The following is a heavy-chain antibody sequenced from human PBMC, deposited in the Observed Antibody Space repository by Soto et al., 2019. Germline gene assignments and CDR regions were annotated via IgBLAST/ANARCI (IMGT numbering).Heavy chain of an antibody. D-gene: IGHD5-12*01. Sequence: ASGPTLVNPTQTLTLTCTFSGFSFTTAGVAVGWIRQTPGGALEWLTLIYYNDDRRFSPSLKTRLTITGDTSKKQVVLSLTNVDPGDTATYFCAHSDGGYEIIYFDFWGQGIPVTVSS. V-gene: IGHV2-5*01. CDR3: AHSDGGYEIIYFDF. CDR1: GFSFTTAGVA. CDR2: IYYNDDR. J-gene: IGHJ4*02.